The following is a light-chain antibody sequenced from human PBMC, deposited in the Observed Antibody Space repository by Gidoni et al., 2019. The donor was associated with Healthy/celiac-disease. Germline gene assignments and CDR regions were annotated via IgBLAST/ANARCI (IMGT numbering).Light chain of an antibody. V-gene: IGKV1-5*03. CDR3: QQYNSYLFT. Sequence: DLQLPQSPSTLSASVGDIVTITCRASQSISSWLAWYQQKPGKAPKLLIYKASSLESGVPSRFSGSGSGTEFTLTISSLQADDFATYYCQQYNSYLFTFGPGTKVDIK. CDR2: KAS. CDR1: QSISSW. J-gene: IGKJ3*01.